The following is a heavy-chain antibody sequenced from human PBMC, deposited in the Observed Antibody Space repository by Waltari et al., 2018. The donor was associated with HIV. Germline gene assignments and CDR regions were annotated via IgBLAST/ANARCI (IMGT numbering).Heavy chain of an antibody. Sequence: QVELVESGGGVVQPGRSMRLSCVASGFTFTSHALHWVRQAPGKGLEWVAVIWFDGSITYYAESVKGRFTISRDNSRYKVYLQMNSLRADDTAVYYCARDRRQLVRDAFDVWGRGTKVTVSS. CDR2: IWFDGSIT. V-gene: IGHV3-33*01. D-gene: IGHD6-13*01. CDR1: GFTFTSHA. J-gene: IGHJ3*01. CDR3: ARDRRQLVRDAFDV.